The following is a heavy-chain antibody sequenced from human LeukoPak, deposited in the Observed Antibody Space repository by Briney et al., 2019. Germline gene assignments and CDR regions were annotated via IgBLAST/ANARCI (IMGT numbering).Heavy chain of an antibody. J-gene: IGHJ4*02. CDR1: GFTFSSYS. V-gene: IGHV3-21*01. CDR2: ISSSSSYI. Sequence: PGGTLTLPCAASGFTFSSYSMNWVRQAPGKGLEWVSYISSSSSYIYNADSEKRRFTISRDNAKNSLYLQMNSLRAEDTAVYYCAIDLRAGGYRAGADCWGQGTLVTVSS. CDR3: AIDLRAGGYRAGADC. D-gene: IGHD3-10*01.